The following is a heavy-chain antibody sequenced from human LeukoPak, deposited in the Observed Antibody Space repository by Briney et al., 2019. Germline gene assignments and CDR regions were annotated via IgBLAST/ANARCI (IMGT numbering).Heavy chain of an antibody. J-gene: IGHJ4*02. D-gene: IGHD3-22*01. CDR1: GFIFIKYA. Sequence: GGSLRLSCGASGFIFIKYAMSWVRQAPAKGLECVSAISGSGVYTYYADSVKGRFTISRDNSKNMIYLQMNSLRVEDTAVYYCAKDQSIEKWLSFHYWGQGTLVTVSS. CDR3: AKDQSIEKWLSFHY. CDR2: ISGSGVYT. V-gene: IGHV3-23*01.